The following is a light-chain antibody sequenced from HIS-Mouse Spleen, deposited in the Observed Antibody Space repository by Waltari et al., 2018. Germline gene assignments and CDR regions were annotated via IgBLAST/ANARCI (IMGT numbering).Light chain of an antibody. CDR2: RNN. CDR3: CSYAGSYTYV. Sequence: QSVLTHSPSASGTPGPGLTNSWSGISSHRGSNYVTWYQQRPGTDPKLLIYRNNQRPSGVPDRLSGSKSGNTASLTISGLQAEDEADYYCCSYAGSYTYVFGTGTKVTVL. CDR1: SSHRGSNY. J-gene: IGLJ1*01. V-gene: IGLV1-44*01.